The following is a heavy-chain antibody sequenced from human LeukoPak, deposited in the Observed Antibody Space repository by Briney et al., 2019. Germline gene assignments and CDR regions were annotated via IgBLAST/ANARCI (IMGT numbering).Heavy chain of an antibody. Sequence: PSETLSLTCTVSGGSISSSSYYWGWIRQPPGKGLEWIGSIYYSGSTYYNPSLKSRVTISVGTSKNQFSLKLSSVTAADTAVYYCARLSPPEYNWNYGYHFDYWGQGTLVTVSS. CDR1: GGSISSSSYY. J-gene: IGHJ4*02. CDR3: ARLSPPEYNWNYGYHFDY. D-gene: IGHD1-7*01. V-gene: IGHV4-39*01. CDR2: IYYSGST.